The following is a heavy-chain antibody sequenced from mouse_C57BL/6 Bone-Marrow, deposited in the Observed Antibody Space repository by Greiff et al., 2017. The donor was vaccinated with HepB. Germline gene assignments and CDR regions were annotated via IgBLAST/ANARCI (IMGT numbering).Heavy chain of an antibody. CDR1: GFSLTSYG. D-gene: IGHD1-1*01. CDR2: IWRGGST. V-gene: IGHV2-5*01. CDR3: AKETPSYYGSSYDWYFDV. Sequence: VQLQQSGPGLVQPSQSLSITCTVSGFSLTSYGVHWVRQSPGKGLEWLGVIWRGGSTDYNAAFMSRLSITKDNSKSQVFFKMNSLQADDTAIYYCAKETPSYYGSSYDWYFDVWGTGTTVTVSS. J-gene: IGHJ1*03.